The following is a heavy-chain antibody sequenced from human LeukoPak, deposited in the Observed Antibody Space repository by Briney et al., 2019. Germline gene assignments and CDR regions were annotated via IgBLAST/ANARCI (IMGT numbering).Heavy chain of an antibody. V-gene: IGHV3-30*18. D-gene: IGHD3-10*01. Sequence: GGSLRLSCAASGFTFSSYGMHWVRQAPGKGLEWVAVISYDGSNKYYADSVKGRFTISRDNSKNTLYLQMNSLRAEDTAVYYCAKNTGGAGGMDVWGQGTTVTVSS. CDR3: AKNTGGAGGMDV. J-gene: IGHJ6*02. CDR2: ISYDGSNK. CDR1: GFTFSSYG.